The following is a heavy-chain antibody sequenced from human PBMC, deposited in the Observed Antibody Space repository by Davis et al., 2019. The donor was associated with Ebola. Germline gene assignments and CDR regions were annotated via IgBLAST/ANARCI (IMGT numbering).Heavy chain of an antibody. V-gene: IGHV3-15*01. Sequence: GGSLRLSCAASGFTFSNAWMSWVRQAPGKGLEWVGRIKSKTDGGTTDYAAPVKGRFTISRDDSKNTLYLQMNSLKTEDTAVYYCAKTDIVVVPAARIDYWGQGALVTVSS. CDR2: IKSKTDGGTT. J-gene: IGHJ4*02. D-gene: IGHD2-2*01. CDR1: GFTFSNAW. CDR3: AKTDIVVVPAARIDY.